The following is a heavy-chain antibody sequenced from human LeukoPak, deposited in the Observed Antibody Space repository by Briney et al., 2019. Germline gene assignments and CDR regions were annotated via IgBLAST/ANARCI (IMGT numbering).Heavy chain of an antibody. V-gene: IGHV3-48*03. J-gene: IGHJ4*02. Sequence: GGSLRLSCAASGFTFSSYEMNWVRQAPGKGLGWVSYIRSSGTTIYYADSVKGRFTISRDNAKDSLYLQMNSLRAEDTAVYYCARHLSYGSGSYYNFGYWGQGTLVTVSS. CDR2: IRSSGTTI. CDR1: GFTFSSYE. CDR3: ARHLSYGSGSYYNFGY. D-gene: IGHD3-10*01.